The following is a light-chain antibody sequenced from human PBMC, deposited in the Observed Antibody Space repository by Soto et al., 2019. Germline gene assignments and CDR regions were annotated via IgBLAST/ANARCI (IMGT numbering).Light chain of an antibody. CDR1: SSDVGSYNL. CDR2: EVN. J-gene: IGLJ2*01. V-gene: IGLV2-23*02. Sequence: QSALTQPASVSGSPGQSITISCTGTSSDVGSYNLVSWYQQLPGKAPILIIYEVNERPSGVSNRFSGSKSGNTSSLTISGLQGEDEADYYWCSYAGSRIFVFGGGTKLTVL. CDR3: CSYAGSRIFV.